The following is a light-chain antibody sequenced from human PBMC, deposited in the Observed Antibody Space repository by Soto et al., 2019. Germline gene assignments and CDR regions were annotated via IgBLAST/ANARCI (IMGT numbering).Light chain of an antibody. V-gene: IGKV1D-13*01. Sequence: AIQLTQSPSSLSASVGDRVTITCRASQGISSALAWYQQKPGKAPKLLIYDSSSLESGGPSRFNGRGSGTDFPCTLSSRQPENCSTYYCPQSNKYPLTFGGGTKVEI. CDR1: QGISSA. J-gene: IGKJ4*01. CDR2: DSS. CDR3: PQSNKYPLT.